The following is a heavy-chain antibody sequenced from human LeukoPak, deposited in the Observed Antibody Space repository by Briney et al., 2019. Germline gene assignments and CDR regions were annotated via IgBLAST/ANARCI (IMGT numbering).Heavy chain of an antibody. CDR1: SPSMSMYY. V-gene: IGHV4-4*07. CDR3: ARCVVPDVMGAFDI. CDR2: IHTSGTT. D-gene: IGHD2-15*01. Sequence: PAQTLSLTCTVSSPSMSMYYSSCTRHPAGGGRECLGRIHTSGTTNSKHSLESRVTMLVDTSKNQFSPRLSSVTAADTAVYYCARCVVPDVMGAFDIWGQGTMVTVSS. J-gene: IGHJ3*02.